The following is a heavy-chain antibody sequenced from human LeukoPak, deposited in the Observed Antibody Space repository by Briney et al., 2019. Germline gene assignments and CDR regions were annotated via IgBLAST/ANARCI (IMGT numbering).Heavy chain of an antibody. CDR2: IYSGGST. Sequence: PGGSLRLSCAASGFTVSSNYMSWVRQAPGKGLEWVSVIYSGGSTYYADSVKGRFTISRDNAKNSLYLQMNSLRAEDTAVYYCARDPLRFLEWLSPYYYYYYGMDVWGQGTTVTVSS. CDR1: GFTVSSNY. V-gene: IGHV3-53*01. J-gene: IGHJ6*02. D-gene: IGHD3-3*01. CDR3: ARDPLRFLEWLSPYYYYYYGMDV.